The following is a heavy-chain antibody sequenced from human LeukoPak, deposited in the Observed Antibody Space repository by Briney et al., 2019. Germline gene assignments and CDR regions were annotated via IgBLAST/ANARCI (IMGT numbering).Heavy chain of an antibody. CDR2: IYHSGST. V-gene: IGHV4-59*01. D-gene: IGHD6-6*01. J-gene: IGHJ1*01. CDR1: GGSISTYY. Sequence: SETLSLTCTVSGGSISTYYWNWIRQPPGKGLEWIGYIYHSGSTNYNPSLQSRVTISVDTSKNQFSLNLSSVTAADTAVYYCARGGAARLHFQNWGQGTLVTVSS. CDR3: ARGGAARLHFQN.